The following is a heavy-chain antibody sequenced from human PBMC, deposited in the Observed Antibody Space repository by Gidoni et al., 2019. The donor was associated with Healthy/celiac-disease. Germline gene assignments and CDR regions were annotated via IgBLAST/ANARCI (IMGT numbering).Heavy chain of an antibody. J-gene: IGHJ3*02. V-gene: IGHV3-33*01. CDR1: GFTLSSYG. D-gene: IGHD3-3*01. Sequence: QVQLVESGGGVVQPGRSLRLSCAASGFTLSSYGMHWVRQAPGKGLEWVAVIWYDGSNKYYADSVKGRFTISRDNSKNTLYLQMNSLRAEDTAVYYCARDQGRYDFWSGYYRPQPTIAFDIWGQGTMVTVSS. CDR2: IWYDGSNK. CDR3: ARDQGRYDFWSGYYRPQPTIAFDI.